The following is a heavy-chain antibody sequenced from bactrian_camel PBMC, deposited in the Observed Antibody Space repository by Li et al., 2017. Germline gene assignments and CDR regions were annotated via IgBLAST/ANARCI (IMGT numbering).Heavy chain of an antibody. CDR3: AARSVGWCPLFEHWLGKRAYTPGGYFAT. Sequence: HVQLVESGGGSVQAGGSLRLSCHASGDTNGMNSMAWFRQAPGKGREGVAAHGTDGSTMYDDSVKGRFTISSNYAKNMLYLQMNNLIPEDTAMYYCAARSVGWCPLFEHWLGKRAYTPGGYFATWGQGTQVTVS. V-gene: IGHV3S55*01. D-gene: IGHD1*01. CDR1: GDTNGMNS. J-gene: IGHJ6*01. CDR2: HGTDGST.